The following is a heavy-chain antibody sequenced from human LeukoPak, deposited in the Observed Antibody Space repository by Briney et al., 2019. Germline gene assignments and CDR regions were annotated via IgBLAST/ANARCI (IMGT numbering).Heavy chain of an antibody. CDR2: ISSSSSYI. J-gene: IGHJ4*02. Sequence: GGSLRLSCAASGFTFSNAWMSWVRQAPGKGLEWVSSISSSSSYIYYADSVKGRFTISRDNAKNSLYLQMNSLRAEDTAVYYCARDGPESSSWYNYFDYWGQGTLVTVSS. V-gene: IGHV3-21*01. D-gene: IGHD6-13*01. CDR3: ARDGPESSSWYNYFDY. CDR1: GFTFSNAW.